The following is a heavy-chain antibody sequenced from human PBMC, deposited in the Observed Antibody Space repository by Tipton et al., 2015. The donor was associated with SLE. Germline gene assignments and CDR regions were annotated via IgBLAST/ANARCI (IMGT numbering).Heavy chain of an antibody. Sequence: TLSLTCAVYGGSFSGYYWSWIRQPPGKGLEWIGEINHSGSTNYNPSLKSRVTISVGTSKNQFSLKLSSVTAADTAVYYCARGAVNYDFWSGYHRPGGMDVWGQGTTVTVSS. CDR1: GGSFSGYY. CDR2: INHSGST. V-gene: IGHV4-34*01. J-gene: IGHJ6*02. D-gene: IGHD3-3*01. CDR3: ARGAVNYDFWSGYHRPGGMDV.